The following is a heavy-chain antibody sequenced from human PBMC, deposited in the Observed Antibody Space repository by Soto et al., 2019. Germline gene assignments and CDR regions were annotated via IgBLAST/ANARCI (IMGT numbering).Heavy chain of an antibody. CDR2: INPNSGAT. CDR3: PRHLIPPRLYTTSSGFIYYYGMDV. J-gene: IGHJ6*02. D-gene: IGHD6-6*01. V-gene: IGHV1-2*02. CDR1: EYTFTGYY. Sequence: ASVKVSCKASEYTFTGYYLHWVRQAPGQGLEWMGWINPNSGATTYAQKFQGRVTMTRDTSISTAYMERSRLRSDDTAVYYCPRHLIPPRLYTTSSGFIYYYGMDVWGQGTTVTVSS.